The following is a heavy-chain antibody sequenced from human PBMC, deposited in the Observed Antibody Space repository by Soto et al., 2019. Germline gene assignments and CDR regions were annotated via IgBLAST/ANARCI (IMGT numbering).Heavy chain of an antibody. Sequence: TSETLSLTCTVSGGSISSYYWSWIRQPPGKGLEWIGYIYYSGSTNYNPSLKSRVTISVDTSKNQSSLKLSSVTAADTAVYYCARIAARGLYYFDYWGQGTLLTVSS. CDR2: IYYSGST. CDR1: GGSISSYY. J-gene: IGHJ4*02. CDR3: ARIAARGLYYFDY. D-gene: IGHD6-6*01. V-gene: IGHV4-59*01.